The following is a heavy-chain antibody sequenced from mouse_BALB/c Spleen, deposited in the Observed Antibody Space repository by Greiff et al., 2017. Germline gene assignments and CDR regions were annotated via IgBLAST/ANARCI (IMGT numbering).Heavy chain of an antibody. V-gene: IGHV1-67*01. CDR3: ASSGGDYAVDY. CDR1: GYTFTDYA. J-gene: IGHJ4*01. CDR2: ISTYYDNT. D-gene: IGHD1-1*02. Sequence: QVHLKQSGPELVRPGASVKISCKGSGYTFTDYAMHWVKQRHAKSLEWIGVISTYYDNTNYNQKFKGKATMTVDKSSSTAYMELARLTSEDSAFYYCASSGGDYAVDYWGQGTSVTVSS.